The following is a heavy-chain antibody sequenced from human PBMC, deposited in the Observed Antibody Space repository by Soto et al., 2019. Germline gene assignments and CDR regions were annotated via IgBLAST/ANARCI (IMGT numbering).Heavy chain of an antibody. CDR2: IYYSGIT. CDR3: AREVSYGDYGY. Sequence: SETLSLTCTVSGGSISSYYCSWIRQPPGKGLEWIGYIYYSGITNYNPSLKSRVTISVDTSKNQFSLKLSSVTAADTAVYYCAREVSYGDYGYWGQGILVPVSP. CDR1: GGSISSYY. V-gene: IGHV4-59*01. J-gene: IGHJ4*02. D-gene: IGHD4-17*01.